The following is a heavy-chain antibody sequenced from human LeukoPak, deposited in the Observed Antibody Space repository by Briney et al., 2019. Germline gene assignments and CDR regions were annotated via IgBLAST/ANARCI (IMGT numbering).Heavy chain of an antibody. D-gene: IGHD3-22*01. J-gene: IGHJ3*02. CDR3: ARTITMIAGDAFDI. CDR2: INPSGGST. Sequence: ASVKVSCKASGYTFTSYYMHWVRQAPGQGLEWMGIINPSGGSTSYAQKFQGRVTMTRDMSTSTAYMELRSLRSDDTAVYYCARTITMIAGDAFDIWGQGTMVTVSS. V-gene: IGHV1-46*01. CDR1: GYTFTSYY.